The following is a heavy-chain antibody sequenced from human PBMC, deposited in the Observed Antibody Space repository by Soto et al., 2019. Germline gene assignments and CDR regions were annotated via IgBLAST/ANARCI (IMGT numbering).Heavy chain of an antibody. J-gene: IGHJ4*02. CDR2: IYWDDDK. V-gene: IGHV2-5*02. D-gene: IGHD4-17*01. Sequence: QITLKESGPTLVKPTQTLTLTCTFSGFSLSTSGVGVGWIRQPPGKALEWLALIYWDDDKRYSPSLKSRLTXTXXTSKNQVVLTMTNMDSVDTATYYCAHRRRYGDYEHWGQGTLVTVSS. CDR1: GFSLSTSGVG. CDR3: AHRRRYGDYEH.